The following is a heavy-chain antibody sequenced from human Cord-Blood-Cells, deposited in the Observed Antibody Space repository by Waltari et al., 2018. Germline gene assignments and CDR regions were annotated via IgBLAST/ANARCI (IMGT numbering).Heavy chain of an antibody. J-gene: IGHJ4*02. Sequence: QLQLQESGPGLVKPSETLSLTCTVSGGSISSSSSPWGWIRQPPGTGLEWIGSIYYRGSTYYNPSLKIRVTISVDTSKNQFSLKLSSVTAADTAVYYCARLATFGGVIVDYWGQGTLVTVSS. D-gene: IGHD3-16*02. CDR1: GGSISSSSSP. V-gene: IGHV4-39*01. CDR3: ARLATFGGVIVDY. CDR2: IYYRGST.